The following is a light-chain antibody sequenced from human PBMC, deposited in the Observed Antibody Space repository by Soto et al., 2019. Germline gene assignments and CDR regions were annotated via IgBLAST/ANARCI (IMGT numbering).Light chain of an antibody. V-gene: IGKV3-15*01. CDR2: TAS. Sequence: EIVMTQSPATLSVSPGERATLSCRASQSVSSNLAWYQQKPGQAPRLLIYTASSRAAGISPRFSGGGSGTEFTLTISSLQSEDFAVDFCQQYNNWPRTFGQGTKVGIK. CDR3: QQYNNWPRT. CDR1: QSVSSN. J-gene: IGKJ1*01.